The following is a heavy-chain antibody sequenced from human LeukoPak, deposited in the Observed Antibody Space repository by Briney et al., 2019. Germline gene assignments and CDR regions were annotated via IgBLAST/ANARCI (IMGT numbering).Heavy chain of an antibody. D-gene: IGHD6-19*01. J-gene: IGHJ4*02. CDR1: GYTFTSYG. CDR3: ARAPITVAGSGLWY. Sequence: ASVKVSCKASGYTFTSYGINWVRQAPGQGLEWMGWISTSNGNTKSAQKLQGRVTMTTDTSTSTAYMERRSLRSDDTAVYYCARAPITVAGSGLWYWGQGSLVTVSS. V-gene: IGHV1-18*01. CDR2: ISTSNGNT.